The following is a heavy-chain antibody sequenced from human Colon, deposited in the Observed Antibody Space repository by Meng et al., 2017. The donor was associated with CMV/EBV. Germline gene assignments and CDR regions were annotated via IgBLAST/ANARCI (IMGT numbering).Heavy chain of an antibody. J-gene: IGHJ4*02. V-gene: IGHV5-51*01. CDR2: IYPGHSDI. CDR3: AATIYDASGTYNPYY. D-gene: IGHD3-10*01. CDR1: GFIFTNYW. Sequence: SGFIFTNYWICWVRQMPGKGLEWMGSIYPGHSDIRYSPSFQGQVTISADESITTAYLQWTGLQASDTAMYYCAATIYDASGTYNPYYWGQGTLVTVSS.